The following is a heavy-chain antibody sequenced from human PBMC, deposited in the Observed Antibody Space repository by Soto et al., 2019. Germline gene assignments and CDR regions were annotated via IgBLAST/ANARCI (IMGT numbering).Heavy chain of an antibody. CDR2: ISSSSSYI. Sequence: PGGYLRLSCAASGFTFSKYTMNWVRQAPGKGLEWVSCISSSSSYIYYAGPVKGRFTISSDNAKNTLYLQMNSLRAEDTAVYYCARDLRGLSATPPFHYYVMDVWGQRTTVTGSS. J-gene: IGHJ6*02. V-gene: IGHV3-21*01. CDR3: ARDLRGLSATPPFHYYVMDV. D-gene: IGHD4-17*01. CDR1: GFTFSKYT.